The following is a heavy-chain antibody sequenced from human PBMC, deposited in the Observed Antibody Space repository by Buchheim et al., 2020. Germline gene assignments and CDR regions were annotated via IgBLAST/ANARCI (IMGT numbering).Heavy chain of an antibody. V-gene: IGHV4-4*02. CDR1: GGSIRSSNW. CDR2: INQRGRT. J-gene: IGHJ4*02. Sequence: QVQLQESGPGLVQPSGTLSLTCAVSGGSIRSSNWWTWVRQPPGKGLEWIGEINQRGRTKDNPSLKSRVTISEDTSKTQFSLKLSSVTAADTAVYYCARNGGNSNFDYWGQGTL. CDR3: ARNGGNSNFDY. D-gene: IGHD4-23*01.